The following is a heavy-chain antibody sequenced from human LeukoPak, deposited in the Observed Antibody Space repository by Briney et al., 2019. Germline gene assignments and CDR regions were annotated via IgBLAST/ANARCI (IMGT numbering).Heavy chain of an antibody. J-gene: IGHJ3*02. CDR2: MNPNSGNT. D-gene: IGHD7-27*01. CDR1: GYTFTSYD. Sequence: ASVKVSCKASGYTFTSYDINWVRQATGQGLEWMGWMNPNSGNTGYAQKFQGRVTITRNNSISTAYMELSSLRSEDTAVYYCATGVAGDAFDIWGQGTMVTVSS. CDR3: ATGVAGDAFDI. V-gene: IGHV1-8*03.